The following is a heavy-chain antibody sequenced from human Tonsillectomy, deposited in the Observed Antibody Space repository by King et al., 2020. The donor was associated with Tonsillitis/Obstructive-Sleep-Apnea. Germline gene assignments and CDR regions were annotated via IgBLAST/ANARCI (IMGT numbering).Heavy chain of an antibody. V-gene: IGHV5-51*01. CDR3: ARRWVGTGGWHWFDP. CDR1: GYTFTSYW. D-gene: IGHD6-19*01. J-gene: IGHJ5*02. CDR2: VYPDDSDT. Sequence: VQLVESGAEVKKPGESLSISCKGSGYTFTSYWIAWVRHMPGRGLEWMGVVYPDDSDTRYRPSFQGQVTISADKSVNTAYLHYSSLTASDTAIYYCARRWVGTGGWHWFDPWGQGTLVTVSP.